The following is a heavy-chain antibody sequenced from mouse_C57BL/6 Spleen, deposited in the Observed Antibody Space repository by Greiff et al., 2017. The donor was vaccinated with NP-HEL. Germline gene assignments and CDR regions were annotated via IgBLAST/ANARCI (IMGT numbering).Heavy chain of an antibody. CDR3: AIDQDYGNPCWYFDV. J-gene: IGHJ1*03. Sequence: EVHLVESGGGLVKPGGSLKLSCAASGFTFSSYAMSWVRQTPEKRLEWVATISDGGSYTYYPDNVKGRFTISRDNAKNNLYLQMSHLKSEDTAMYYCAIDQDYGNPCWYFDVWGTGTTVTVSS. CDR1: GFTFSSYA. D-gene: IGHD2-1*01. V-gene: IGHV5-4*01. CDR2: ISDGGSYT.